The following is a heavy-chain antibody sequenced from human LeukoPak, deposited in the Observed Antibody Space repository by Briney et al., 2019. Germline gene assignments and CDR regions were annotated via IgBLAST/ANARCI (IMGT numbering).Heavy chain of an antibody. CDR1: GFTFSSYE. Sequence: GGSLSLSCAASGFTFSSYEMNWVRQAPGKGLEWISYISRSGSTINYADSVKGRFTISRDNSKNTLYLQMNSLRAEDTAVFYCAKVGRNYDYVWGTYAVDYWGQGTLVTVSS. D-gene: IGHD3-16*01. CDR2: ISRSGSTI. V-gene: IGHV3-48*03. CDR3: AKVGRNYDYVWGTYAVDY. J-gene: IGHJ4*02.